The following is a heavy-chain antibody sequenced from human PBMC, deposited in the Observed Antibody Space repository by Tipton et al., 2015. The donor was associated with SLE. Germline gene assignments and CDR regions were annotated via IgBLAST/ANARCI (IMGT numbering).Heavy chain of an antibody. D-gene: IGHD6-19*01. CDR1: GGSFCGYY. CDR2: INHSGRT. CDR3: ARGFQC. Sequence: TLSLTCAVYGGSFCGYYWSWIRQPPGKGLEWIGEINHSGRTNYNPSLKSRVTISVDTSKNQFSLKLSSVTAADTAVYCCARGFQCWGQGTLVTVSS. V-gene: IGHV4-34*01. J-gene: IGHJ4*02.